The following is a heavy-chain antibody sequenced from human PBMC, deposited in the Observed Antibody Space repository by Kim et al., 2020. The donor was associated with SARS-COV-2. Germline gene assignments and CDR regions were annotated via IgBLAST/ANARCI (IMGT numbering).Heavy chain of an antibody. CDR2: IYYSGST. CDR3: ASGLFCGGTCSYHFHN. Sequence: SETLSLTCNVSGDSMAIYYWNWIRQPPGKGLEWIGHIYYSGSTVYNPSLKSRATFSVDTSKNQSSLSLTSVPAADTALYYCASGLFCGGTCSYHFHNWG. V-gene: IGHV4-59*13. D-gene: IGHD2-21*01. J-gene: IGHJ1*01. CDR1: GDSMAIYY.